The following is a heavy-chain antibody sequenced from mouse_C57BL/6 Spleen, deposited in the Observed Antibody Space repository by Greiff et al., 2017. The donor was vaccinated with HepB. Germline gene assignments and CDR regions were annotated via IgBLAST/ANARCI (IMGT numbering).Heavy chain of an antibody. CDR2: IYPGDGDT. Sequence: VKLQESGAELVKPGASVKISCKASGYAFSSYWMNWVKQRPGKGLEWIGQIYPGDGDTNYKGKFKGKATLTAAKSSSTAYMQLSSLTSEDSAVYFCATLGSSDWYFDVWGTGTTVTVSS. CDR3: ATLGSSDWYFDV. D-gene: IGHD1-1*01. V-gene: IGHV1-80*01. J-gene: IGHJ1*03. CDR1: GYAFSSYW.